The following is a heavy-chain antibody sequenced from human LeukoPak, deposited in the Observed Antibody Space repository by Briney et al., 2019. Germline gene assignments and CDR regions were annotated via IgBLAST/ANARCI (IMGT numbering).Heavy chain of an antibody. V-gene: IGHV1-2*02. D-gene: IGHD6-19*01. Sequence: ASVKVSCKASGYTFTGYYMHWVRQAPGQGLEWMGWINPNSGGTNYAQKFQGRVTMTRDTSISTAYMELSRLRSDDTAVYYCARGDPGYSSGWYYFDYWGQGTLFTVSS. CDR1: GYTFTGYY. J-gene: IGHJ4*02. CDR3: ARGDPGYSSGWYYFDY. CDR2: INPNSGGT.